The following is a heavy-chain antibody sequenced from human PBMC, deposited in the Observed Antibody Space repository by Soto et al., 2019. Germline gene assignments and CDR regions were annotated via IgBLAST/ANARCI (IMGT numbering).Heavy chain of an antibody. D-gene: IGHD2-2*01. J-gene: IGHJ3*02. CDR1: GYSFTSYW. CDR2: IYPGDSDT. Sequence: GESLKISCKGSGYSFTSYWIGWVRQMPGKGLERKGSIYPGDSDTRYSPSFHGQVTISADKSISTAYLQWSSLKASGTAMYYCARQMCSSTSCYASAFDIWGQGTMVTVSS. CDR3: ARQMCSSTSCYASAFDI. V-gene: IGHV5-51*01.